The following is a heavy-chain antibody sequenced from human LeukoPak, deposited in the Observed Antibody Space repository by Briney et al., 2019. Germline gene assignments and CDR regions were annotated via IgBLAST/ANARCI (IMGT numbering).Heavy chain of an antibody. J-gene: IGHJ4*02. CDR1: GYTFTSYV. Sequence: ASVKVSCKPSGYTFTSYVISWVRQAPGQGPECMGWIRAYNGNTNYAQKLQGRVTMTTDTSTSTAYMELRSLRSDDTAVYYCARDRYYYDSSGYYYPPDYWGQGTLVTVSS. D-gene: IGHD3-22*01. CDR3: ARDRYYYDSSGYYYPPDY. V-gene: IGHV1-18*01. CDR2: IRAYNGNT.